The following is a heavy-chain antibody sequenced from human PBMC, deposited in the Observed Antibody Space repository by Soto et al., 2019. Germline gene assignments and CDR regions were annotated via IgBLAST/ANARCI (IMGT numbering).Heavy chain of an antibody. Sequence: GWSLRLSCAASGFTFSSYAMSWVRQAPGKGLEWVSAISGSGGSTYYADSVKGRFTISRDNSKNTLYLQMSSLRAEDPALYYCARDSVRGDDYNFDLWGQGMLVTVSS. J-gene: IGHJ4*02. D-gene: IGHD4-4*01. CDR2: ISGSGGST. CDR1: GFTFSSYA. V-gene: IGHV3-23*01. CDR3: ARDSVRGDDYNFDL.